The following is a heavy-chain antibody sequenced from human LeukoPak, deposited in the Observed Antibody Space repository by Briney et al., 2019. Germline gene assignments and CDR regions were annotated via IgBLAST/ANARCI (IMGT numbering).Heavy chain of an antibody. CDR1: GFTFDDYA. D-gene: IGHD6-19*01. J-gene: IGHJ4*02. CDR3: AKGRSIAVAGGLDY. Sequence: PGGSLRLSCAASGFTFDDYAMHWVRQAPGKGLEWVSGISWNSGSIGYADSAKGRFTISRDNAKNSLYLQMNSLRAEDTALYYCAKGRSIAVAGGLDYWGQGTLVTVSS. CDR2: ISWNSGSI. V-gene: IGHV3-9*01.